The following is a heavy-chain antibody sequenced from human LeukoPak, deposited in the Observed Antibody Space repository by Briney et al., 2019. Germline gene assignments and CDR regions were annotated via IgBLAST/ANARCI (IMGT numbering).Heavy chain of an antibody. CDR3: AREGYDILTGPFYYYYYYGMDV. J-gene: IGHJ6*04. CDR2: TYYRAKWYN. V-gene: IGHV6-1*01. D-gene: IGHD3-9*01. Sequence: SQTLSLTCAISGDSVSSNSAAWNWIRQSPSRGLEWLGRTYYRAKWYNDYAVSVKSRITINPDTSKNQFSLQLNSVPPEDTAVYYCAREGYDILTGPFYYYYYYGMDVWGKGTTVTVSS. CDR1: GDSVSSNSAA.